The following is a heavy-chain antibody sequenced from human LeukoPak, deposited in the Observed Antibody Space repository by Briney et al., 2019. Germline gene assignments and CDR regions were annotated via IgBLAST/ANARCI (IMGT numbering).Heavy chain of an antibody. D-gene: IGHD5-18*01. CDR1: GYTFSSYG. CDR2: ISAYDGNT. V-gene: IGHV1-18*01. J-gene: IGHJ4*02. Sequence: ASVKVSCKASGYTFSSYGISWVRQAPGQGLEWMGWISAYDGNTNYAQKLQGRVTMTTDTSTSTAYMELKSLRSDDAAVYYCARAVRGYSYAYLPYWGQGTLVTVSS. CDR3: ARAVRGYSYAYLPY.